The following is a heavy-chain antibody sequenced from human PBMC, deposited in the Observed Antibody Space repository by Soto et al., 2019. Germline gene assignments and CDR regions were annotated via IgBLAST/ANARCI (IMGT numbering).Heavy chain of an antibody. Sequence: KTSETLSLTCTVSGGSISSYYWSWIRQPPGKGLEWIGYIYYSGSTNYNPSLKSRVTLSVDTSKNQFSLKLSSVTAADTAVYYCARAVTRELVNWFDPWGQGTLVTVSS. D-gene: IGHD1-7*01. CDR1: GGSISSYY. CDR2: IYYSGST. CDR3: ARAVTRELVNWFDP. V-gene: IGHV4-59*01. J-gene: IGHJ5*02.